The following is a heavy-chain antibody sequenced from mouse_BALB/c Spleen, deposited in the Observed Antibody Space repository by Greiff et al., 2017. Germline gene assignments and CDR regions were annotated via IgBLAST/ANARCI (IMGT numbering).Heavy chain of an antibody. V-gene: IGHV5-12-2*01. D-gene: IGHD1-1*02. CDR3: ARHNYYGNYLDY. CDR1: GFTFSSYT. Sequence: EVMLVESGGGLVQPGGSLKLSCAASGFTFSSYTMSWVRQTPEKRLEWVAYISNGGGSTYYPDTVKGRFTISRDNAKNTLYLQMSSLKSEDTAMYYCARHNYYGNYLDYWGQGTTLTVSS. CDR2: ISNGGGST. J-gene: IGHJ2*01.